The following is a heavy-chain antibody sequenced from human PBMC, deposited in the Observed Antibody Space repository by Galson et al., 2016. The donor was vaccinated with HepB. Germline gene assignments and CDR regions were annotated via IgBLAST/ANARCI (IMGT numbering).Heavy chain of an antibody. CDR2: ISDSGGTT. J-gene: IGHJ4*02. CDR1: GFTFNTYA. V-gene: IGHV3-23*01. D-gene: IGHD3-3*01. CDR3: AASPPSIFGVVVILDF. Sequence: SLRLSCAASGFTFNTYAMNWVRQAPGKGLEWVSTISDSGGTTFYADSVKGRFTISRDNSKNTLYLQMSSLRVEDTAVYYCAASPPSIFGVVVILDFGGQGTLVTVSS.